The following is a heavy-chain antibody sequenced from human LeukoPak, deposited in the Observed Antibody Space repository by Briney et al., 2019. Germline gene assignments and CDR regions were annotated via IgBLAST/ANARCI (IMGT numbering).Heavy chain of an antibody. CDR3: ARHTGRPQAGWFDP. Sequence: GESLKISCKDSGYSFSTYWVGWVRQMPGKGLEYMGFIFPGTSEVRYSPAFQGQVTISADKSLSSAYLQWTSLKASDSAMYYCARHTGRPQAGWFDPWGQGTLVTVSS. CDR2: IFPGTSEV. CDR1: GYSFSTYW. J-gene: IGHJ5*02. D-gene: IGHD3-10*01. V-gene: IGHV5-51*01.